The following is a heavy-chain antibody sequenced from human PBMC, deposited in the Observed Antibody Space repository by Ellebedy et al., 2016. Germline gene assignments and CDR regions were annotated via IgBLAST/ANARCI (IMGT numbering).Heavy chain of an antibody. CDR1: GLNFSRYA. Sequence: GESLKISCPASGLNFSRYAISWVRQAPGKGLEWVSLISDDGNDIFYTDSVRGRFTISRDNAKIRVVLQMNSLRVEDTAVYYCAKVRSPDFYKNIGLYVWGQGTTVTVSS. J-gene: IGHJ6*02. CDR3: AKVRSPDFYKNIGLYV. V-gene: IGHV3-30*04. D-gene: IGHD5-24*01. CDR2: ISDDGNDI.